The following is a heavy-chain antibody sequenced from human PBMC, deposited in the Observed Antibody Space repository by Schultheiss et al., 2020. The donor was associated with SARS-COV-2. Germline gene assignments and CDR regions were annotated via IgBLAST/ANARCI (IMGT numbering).Heavy chain of an antibody. V-gene: IGHV4-39*01. Sequence: SETLSLTCTVSGGSISSGSYYWGWIRQPPGKGLEWIGYIYYSGSTNYNPSLKSRVTISVDTSKNQFSLKLSSVTAADTAVYYCARGGPGIAVAGRVYYYYYGMDVWGQGTTVTVSS. CDR3: ARGGPGIAVAGRVYYYYYGMDV. J-gene: IGHJ6*02. CDR1: GGSISSGSYY. CDR2: IYYSGST. D-gene: IGHD6-19*01.